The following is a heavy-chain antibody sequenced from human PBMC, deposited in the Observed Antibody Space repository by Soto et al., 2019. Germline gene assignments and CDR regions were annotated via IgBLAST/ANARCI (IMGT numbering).Heavy chain of an antibody. V-gene: IGHV1-69*02. J-gene: IGHJ4*02. CDR3: ASSQGYCSSTSCYGFFAY. D-gene: IGHD2-2*01. CDR2: IIPILGIA. CDR1: GGTFSSYT. Sequence: QVQLVQSGAEVKKPGSSVKVSYKASGGTFSSYTISWVRQAPGQGLEWMGRIIPILGIANYAQKFQGRVTITADKSTSTAYMELSSLRSEDTAVYYCASSQGYCSSTSCYGFFAYWGQGPLVTVSS.